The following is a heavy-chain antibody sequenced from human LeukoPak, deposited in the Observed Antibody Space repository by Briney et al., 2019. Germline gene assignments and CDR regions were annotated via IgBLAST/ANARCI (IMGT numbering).Heavy chain of an antibody. CDR3: ARRKVRWLLNTNYFDY. CDR1: GGSLSGHY. V-gene: IGHV4-34*01. CDR2: INHSGST. D-gene: IGHD5-24*01. J-gene: IGHJ4*02. Sequence: SETLSLTCAVYGGSLSGHYWGWIRQPPGKGLEWIGEINHSGSTNYNPSLKSRVTISVDTSKKQFSLKLSSVTAADTAVYYCARRKVRWLLNTNYFDYWGQGTLVTVSS.